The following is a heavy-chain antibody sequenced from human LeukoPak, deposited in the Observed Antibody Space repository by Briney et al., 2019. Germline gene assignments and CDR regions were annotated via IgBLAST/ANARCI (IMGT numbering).Heavy chain of an antibody. CDR2: INPNSGGT. J-gene: IGHJ3*02. CDR3: AREEVEMASDAFDT. V-gene: IGHV1-2*02. D-gene: IGHD5-24*01. Sequence: ASVKVSCKASGFTFTGYYMHWVRQAPGQGLEWMGWINPNSGGTNYAQKFQGRVTMTRDTSISTAYMELSRLRSDDTAVYYCAREEVEMASDAFDTWGQGTMVTVSS. CDR1: GFTFTGYY.